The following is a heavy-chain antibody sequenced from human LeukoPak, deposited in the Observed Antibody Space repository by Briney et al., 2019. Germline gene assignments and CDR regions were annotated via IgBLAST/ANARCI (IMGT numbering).Heavy chain of an antibody. V-gene: IGHV1-46*01. CDR2: INPSGGST. D-gene: IGHD3-3*01. J-gene: IGHJ4*02. CDR3: ARGARTLYYDFWSGYWV. Sequence: ASVKVSCKASGYTFTSYYMHWVRQAPGQGLEWMGIINPSGGSTSYAQKFQGRVTMPRDMSTSTVYMELSSLRSEDTAVYYCARGARTLYYDFWSGYWVWGQGTLVTVSS. CDR1: GYTFTSYY.